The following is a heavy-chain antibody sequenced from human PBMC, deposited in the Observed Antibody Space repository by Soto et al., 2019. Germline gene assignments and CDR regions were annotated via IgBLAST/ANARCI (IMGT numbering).Heavy chain of an antibody. Sequence: QITWKESGPTLVKPTQTLTLTCTFSGFSLTTSGVGVGWIRQPPGQALEWLALIYWDDDKHYSPSLESRLTNTKETSTNQVVLTMTNMQPADTTTYFCGNRTVGVAWRFDSWGQGTLVTVSS. CDR3: GNRTVGVAWRFDS. V-gene: IGHV2-5*02. D-gene: IGHD3-16*01. J-gene: IGHJ4*02. CDR2: IYWDDDK. CDR1: GFSLTTSGVG.